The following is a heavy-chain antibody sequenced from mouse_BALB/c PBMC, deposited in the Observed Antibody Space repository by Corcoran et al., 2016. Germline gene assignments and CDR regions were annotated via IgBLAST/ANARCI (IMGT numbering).Heavy chain of an antibody. CDR3: ASGYYDYGGFAY. D-gene: IGHD2-4*01. J-gene: IGHJ3*01. V-gene: IGHV1-66*01. CDR2: IFPGSGNT. CDR1: GYSFTSYY. Sequence: QVQLQQSGPELVKPGASVKISCKASGYSFTSYYIHWVKQRPGQGLEWIGWIFPGSGNTKYNEKFKGKATLTAETSSSTAYMQLSSLTSEDSAVYFCASGYYDYGGFAYWGQGTLVTVSA.